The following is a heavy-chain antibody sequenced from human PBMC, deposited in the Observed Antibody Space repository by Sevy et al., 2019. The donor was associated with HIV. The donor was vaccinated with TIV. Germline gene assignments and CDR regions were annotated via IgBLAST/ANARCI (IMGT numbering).Heavy chain of an antibody. J-gene: IGHJ4*02. Sequence: GGSLRLSCAASGFTFSSYRMTWVRQAPGKGLEWVSCISSTSAYIYYADSVKGRFTISRDNAKNLLYLQMDSLRAEDTAVYYWGRSVLEISTWRSDYWGQGTLVTVSS. CDR3: GRSVLEISTWRSDY. D-gene: IGHD1-1*01. CDR2: ISSTSAYI. CDR1: GFTFSSYR. V-gene: IGHV3-21*01.